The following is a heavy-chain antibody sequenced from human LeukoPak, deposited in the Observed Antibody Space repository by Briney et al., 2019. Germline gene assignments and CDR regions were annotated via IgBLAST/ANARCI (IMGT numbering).Heavy chain of an antibody. V-gene: IGHV4-39*01. Sequence: GSLRLSCAASGFTFSSYAMSWARQPPGKGLEWIGSIYYSGSTYYNPSLKSRVTISVDTSKNQFSLKLSSVTAADTAVYYCARLSLDYGSGSYYNVWGYWGQGTLVTVSS. CDR2: IYYSGST. CDR3: ARLSLDYGSGSYYNVWGY. J-gene: IGHJ4*02. D-gene: IGHD3-10*01. CDR1: GFTFSSYA.